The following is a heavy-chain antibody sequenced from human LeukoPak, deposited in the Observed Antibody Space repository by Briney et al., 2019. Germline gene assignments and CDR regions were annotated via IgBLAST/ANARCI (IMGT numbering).Heavy chain of an antibody. D-gene: IGHD1-26*01. CDR1: GSTFSRYW. J-gene: IGHJ4*02. Sequence: GGSLGLSCAASGSTFSRYWMHWVRQAPGKGLVWVSRINSDGSGAIYADSVKGRFTISRDNAKNTLSLRMNSLRAEDTAVYYCAREPGVGATLGELDYWGQGTLVTVSS. CDR3: AREPGVGATLGELDY. CDR2: INSDGSGA. V-gene: IGHV3-74*01.